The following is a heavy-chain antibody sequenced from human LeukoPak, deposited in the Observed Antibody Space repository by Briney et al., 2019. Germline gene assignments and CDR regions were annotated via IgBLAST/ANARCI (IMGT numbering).Heavy chain of an antibody. V-gene: IGHV1-2*02. J-gene: IGHJ4*02. CDR3: ARDRTSTWYGGIDY. CDR1: GYTFDVYY. CDR2: INSNSGDT. D-gene: IGHD6-13*01. Sequence: ASVKVSCEASGYTFDVYYIHWVRQAPGQGLEWRGCINSNSGDTNHAQKFQGRVTMTRDTSITTAYMELSSLRFDDTAVYYCARDRTSTWYGGIDYWGQGTLVTVSS.